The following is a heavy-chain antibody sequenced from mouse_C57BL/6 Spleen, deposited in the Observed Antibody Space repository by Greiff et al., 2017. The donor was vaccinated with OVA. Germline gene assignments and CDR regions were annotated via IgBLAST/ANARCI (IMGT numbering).Heavy chain of an antibody. CDR1: GYTFTSYW. CDR2: IDPSDSYT. D-gene: IGHD2-3*01. CDR3: ARANGYYVGFDY. V-gene: IGHV1-69*01. J-gene: IGHJ2*01. Sequence: VQLQQPGAELVMPGASVKLSCKASGYTFTSYWMHWVKQRPGQGLEWIGEIDPSDSYTNYNQKFKGKSTLTVDKSSSTAYMQLSSLTSEDSAVYYCARANGYYVGFDYWGQGTTLTVSS.